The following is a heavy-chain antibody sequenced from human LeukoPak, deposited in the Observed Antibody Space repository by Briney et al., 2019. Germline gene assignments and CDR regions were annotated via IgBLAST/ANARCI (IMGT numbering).Heavy chain of an antibody. Sequence: GGPLKLSCAASGFTFSGSAMHWVRQAPGKGLEWVSIIYSGGSTYYADSVKGRFTISRDNSKNTLYLQMNSLRAEDTAVYYCARHRSEAAYDFWGQGTLVTVSS. D-gene: IGHD3-10*01. V-gene: IGHV3-53*01. J-gene: IGHJ4*02. CDR1: GFTFSGSA. CDR2: IYSGGST. CDR3: ARHRSEAAYDF.